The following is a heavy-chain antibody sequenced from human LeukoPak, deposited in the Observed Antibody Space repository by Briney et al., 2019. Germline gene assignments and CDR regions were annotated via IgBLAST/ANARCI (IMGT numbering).Heavy chain of an antibody. V-gene: IGHV4-4*07. Sequence: SETLSLTCTVSGGSISSYYWGWIRQPAGKGLEWIGRIYTSGSTNYNPSLKSRVTMSVDTSKNQFSLKLSSVPAADTAVKYWGRGGCRGGSCYTAHDAFDIWGQGTMVTASS. D-gene: IGHD2-15*01. CDR3: GRGGCRGGSCYTAHDAFDI. CDR1: GGSISSYY. J-gene: IGHJ3*02. CDR2: IYTSGST.